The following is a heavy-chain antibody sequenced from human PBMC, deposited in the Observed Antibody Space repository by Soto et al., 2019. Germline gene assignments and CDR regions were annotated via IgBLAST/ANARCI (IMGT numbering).Heavy chain of an antibody. Sequence: GGSHRLSCTASGFNFGNYGMNWVRQAPGKGLEWVAVISKDGSNKYYADSVKGRFTISRDNSKNTLYLQMNSLRAEDTAVYYCAKSVLNYDFWSGYYFDYWGQGTLVTVSS. V-gene: IGHV3-30*18. CDR1: GFNFGNYG. J-gene: IGHJ4*02. D-gene: IGHD3-3*01. CDR2: ISKDGSNK. CDR3: AKSVLNYDFWSGYYFDY.